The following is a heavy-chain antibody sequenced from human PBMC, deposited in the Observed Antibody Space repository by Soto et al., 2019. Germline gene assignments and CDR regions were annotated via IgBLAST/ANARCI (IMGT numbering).Heavy chain of an antibody. Sequence: QVTLKESGPVLGKPTETLTLTCTVSGFSLSNARMRVSWISQXPGKALEWLAHIFSNDEKSYSTSLKSRLTNXXDTSXXXXVHXMXXXXXXXXXAXDRARIRDGDKVPAWDYRGQGTLVTVSS. V-gene: IGHV2-26*01. CDR1: GFSLSNARMR. CDR3: ARIRDGDKVPAWDY. CDR2: IFSNDEK. D-gene: IGHD4-17*01. J-gene: IGHJ4*02.